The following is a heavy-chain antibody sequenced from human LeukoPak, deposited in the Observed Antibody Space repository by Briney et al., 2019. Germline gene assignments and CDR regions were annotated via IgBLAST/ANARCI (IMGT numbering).Heavy chain of an antibody. CDR2: IIPIFGTA. Sequence: SVKVSCKASGGTFSSYAISWVRQAPGQGLEWMGGIIPIFGTANYAQKFQGRVTITADESTSTAYMELSSLRSEDTAVYYCASAPSVLRFLEWLLDYWGQGTLVTVSS. V-gene: IGHV1-69*13. J-gene: IGHJ4*02. D-gene: IGHD3-3*01. CDR3: ASAPSVLRFLEWLLDY. CDR1: GGTFSSYA.